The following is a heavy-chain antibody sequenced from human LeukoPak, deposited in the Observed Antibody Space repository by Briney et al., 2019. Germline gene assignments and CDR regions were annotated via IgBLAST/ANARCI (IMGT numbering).Heavy chain of an antibody. CDR1: GGSISNYY. CDR2: IFYTGTT. CDR3: ARGWGYFDY. J-gene: IGHJ4*02. D-gene: IGHD6-19*01. V-gene: IGHV4-59*01. Sequence: SETLSLTCTVSGGSISNYYWSWIRQPPGKELEWIGYIFYTGTTNYNFSLKSRLTISVDTSKNQFSLRLTSVTAADTAVYYCARGWGYFDYWGQGTLVTVSS.